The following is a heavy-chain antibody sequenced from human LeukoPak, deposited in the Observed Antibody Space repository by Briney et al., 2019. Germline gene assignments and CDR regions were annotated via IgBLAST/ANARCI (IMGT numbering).Heavy chain of an antibody. CDR3: ASRPDYCSSTSCYGLFYFDY. D-gene: IGHD2-2*01. CDR2: ISSSSSYI. Sequence: GGSLRLSCAASGFTFSSYSMNWVRQAPGKGLEWVSSISSSSSYIYYADSVKGRFTISRDNAKNSLYLQMNSLRAEDTAVYYCASRPDYCSSTSCYGLFYFDYWGQGTLVTVSS. V-gene: IGHV3-21*01. J-gene: IGHJ4*02. CDR1: GFTFSSYS.